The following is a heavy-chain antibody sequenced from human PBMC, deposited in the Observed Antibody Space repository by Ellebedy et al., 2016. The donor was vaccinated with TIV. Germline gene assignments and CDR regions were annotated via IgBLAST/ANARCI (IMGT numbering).Heavy chain of an antibody. V-gene: IGHV3-33*08. Sequence: GESLKISCSASGYTFSRYAMNWVRQVPGKGLEWVAVIWDDGTNKYYADSVKGRFSISRDNSKNTLYLEMNSLRAEDTAVYYCARPRVLSSYYHCMDVWGQGTTIIVSS. D-gene: IGHD3-16*01. CDR1: GYTFSRYA. CDR2: IWDDGTNK. CDR3: ARPRVLSSYYHCMDV. J-gene: IGHJ6*02.